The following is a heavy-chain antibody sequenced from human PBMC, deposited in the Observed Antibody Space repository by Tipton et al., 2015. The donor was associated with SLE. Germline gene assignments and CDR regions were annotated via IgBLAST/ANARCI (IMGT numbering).Heavy chain of an antibody. J-gene: IGHJ4*02. D-gene: IGHD6-13*01. CDR1: GVSITSGGYY. Sequence: TLSLTCTVSGVSITSGGYYWSWIRQRPGRGLEWIGYIYYSGSTNYNPSLKSRVTTSVDTSKNQFSLRLSSVTAADTAVYYCARGYSSSWYPHFDSWGQGTLVTVSS. CDR3: ARGYSSSWYPHFDS. V-gene: IGHV4-61*08. CDR2: IYYSGST.